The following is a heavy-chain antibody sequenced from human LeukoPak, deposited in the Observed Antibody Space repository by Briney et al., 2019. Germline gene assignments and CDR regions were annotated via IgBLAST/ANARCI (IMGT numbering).Heavy chain of an antibody. CDR1: GGSISSYY. Sequence: PSETLSLTCTVSGGSISSYYWSWIRQPPGKGLEWIGYIYYSGSTNYNPSLKSRVTISVDTSKNQFSLKLSSVTAADTAVYYCAGGLGFGESSYYYYYMDVWGKGTTVTVSS. V-gene: IGHV4-59*01. CDR2: IYYSGST. J-gene: IGHJ6*03. D-gene: IGHD3-10*01. CDR3: AGGLGFGESSYYYYYMDV.